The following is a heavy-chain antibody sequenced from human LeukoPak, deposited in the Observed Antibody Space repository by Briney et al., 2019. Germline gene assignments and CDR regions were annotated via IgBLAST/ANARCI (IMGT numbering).Heavy chain of an antibody. J-gene: IGHJ3*02. D-gene: IGHD5-18*01. CDR1: GFTVSSNY. Sequence: GGSLRLSCAASGFTVSSNYMSWVRQAPGKGLEWVSVIYSGGSTYYADSVKGRFTISRDNSKNTLYLQMNSLRAEDTAVYYCARVRVQLWLLDAFDTWGQGTMVTVSS. CDR2: IYSGGST. V-gene: IGHV3-66*01. CDR3: ARVRVQLWLLDAFDT.